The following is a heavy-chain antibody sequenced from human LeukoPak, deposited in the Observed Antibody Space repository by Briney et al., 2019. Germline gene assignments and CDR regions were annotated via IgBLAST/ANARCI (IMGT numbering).Heavy chain of an antibody. CDR3: ARQLTIFDTRTENDAFDI. Sequence: GESLKISCKGSGYSFTSYWIGWVRQMPGKGLEWMGIIYPGDSDTRYSPSFQGQVTISADKSISTAYLQWSSLKASDTAMYYCARQLTIFDTRTENDAFDIWGQGTMVTVSS. CDR2: IYPGDSDT. J-gene: IGHJ3*02. CDR1: GYSFTSYW. D-gene: IGHD3-3*01. V-gene: IGHV5-51*01.